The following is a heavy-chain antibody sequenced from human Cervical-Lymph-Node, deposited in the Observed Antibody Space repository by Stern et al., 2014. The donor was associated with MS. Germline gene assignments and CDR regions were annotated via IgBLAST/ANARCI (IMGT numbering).Heavy chain of an antibody. J-gene: IGHJ1*01. CDR3: ASSIVAAEYFNH. V-gene: IGHV3-33*01. D-gene: IGHD6-13*01. Sequence: QVQLVESGGGVVQPGRSLRLSWAASGFTFNTYGMHWVRQASGKGLEWAAVIWYDGSYTFYSDAVKGRFTVSRDDSKSTLFLQMNSLRAEDTAVYYCASSIVAAEYFNHWGQGTLVTVSS. CDR2: IWYDGSYT. CDR1: GFTFNTYG.